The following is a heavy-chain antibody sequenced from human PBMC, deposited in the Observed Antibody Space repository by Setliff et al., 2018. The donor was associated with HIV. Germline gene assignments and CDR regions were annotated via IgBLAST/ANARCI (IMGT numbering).Heavy chain of an antibody. D-gene: IGHD6-19*01. CDR2: IFYSGIT. V-gene: IGHV4-39*01. CDR3: ARSLLPSITVAGTIGY. Sequence: SETLSLTCTVSGGSFTSRSYYWGWIRQPPGKGLEWIGSIFYSGITYYNPSLKSRVTISVDTSKNQFSLNLTSVTAADTAVYYCARSLLPSITVAGTIGYWGLGSLVTVSS. J-gene: IGHJ4*02. CDR1: GGSFTSRSYY.